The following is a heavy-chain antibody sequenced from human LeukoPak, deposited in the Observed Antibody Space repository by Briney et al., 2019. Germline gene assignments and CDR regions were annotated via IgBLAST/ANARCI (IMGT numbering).Heavy chain of an antibody. CDR1: GFTFSSFW. V-gene: IGHV3-74*01. CDR3: AKDKRMSIAAASDY. Sequence: PGGSLRISCAASGFTFSSFWMYWVRQAPGKGLVWVSRIKPDGSSTSYADSVKGRFTTSRDNSKNTLYLQMNSLRAEDTAVYYCAKDKRMSIAAASDYWGQGTLVTVSS. D-gene: IGHD6-13*01. J-gene: IGHJ4*02. CDR2: IKPDGSST.